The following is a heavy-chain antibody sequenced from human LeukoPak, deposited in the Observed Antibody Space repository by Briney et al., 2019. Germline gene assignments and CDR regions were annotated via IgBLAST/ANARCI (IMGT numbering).Heavy chain of an antibody. CDR3: ARAGVRPPLGTYFDL. V-gene: IGHV4-38-2*02. D-gene: IGHD7-27*01. Sequence: SETLSLTCTVFGYSITTGYYWGWIRQPPGKGLEWIGSIYHSGSTFYNPSLKSRVTISVDTSKNQFSLKLTSVTAADTAVYYCARAGVRPPLGTYFDLWGRGTLVTVSS. CDR2: IYHSGST. CDR1: GYSITTGYY. J-gene: IGHJ2*01.